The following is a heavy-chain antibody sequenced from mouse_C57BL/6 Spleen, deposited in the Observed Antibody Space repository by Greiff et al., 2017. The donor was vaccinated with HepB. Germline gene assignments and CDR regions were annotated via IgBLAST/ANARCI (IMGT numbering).Heavy chain of an antibody. J-gene: IGHJ4*01. D-gene: IGHD1-1*01. V-gene: IGHV1-64*01. CDR2: IHPNGGST. CDR3: ARREEGSYGSSLLYAMDY. Sequence: QVQLQQPGAELVKPGASVKLSCKASGYTFTSYWMHWVKQRPGQGLEWIGMIHPNGGSTNYNEKFKSKATLTVDKSSSTAYMQLSSLTSEDSAVYDGARREEGSYGSSLLYAMDYWGQGTSVTVSS. CDR1: GYTFTSYW.